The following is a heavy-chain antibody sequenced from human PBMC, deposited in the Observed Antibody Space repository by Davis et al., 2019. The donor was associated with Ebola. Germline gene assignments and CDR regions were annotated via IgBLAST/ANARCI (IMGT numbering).Heavy chain of an antibody. D-gene: IGHD1-26*01. CDR2: IYPVDSDT. V-gene: IGHV5-51*01. J-gene: IGHJ4*02. Sequence: PGGSLRLSCKGSGYSFRSYWIAWVRQMPGKGLEWVGIIYPVDSDTRYSPSFQGQVTISADKSISTAFLQWSSLQASDTAMYYCAISPEEGAAWGQGTLVTVSS. CDR3: AISPEEGAA. CDR1: GYSFRSYW.